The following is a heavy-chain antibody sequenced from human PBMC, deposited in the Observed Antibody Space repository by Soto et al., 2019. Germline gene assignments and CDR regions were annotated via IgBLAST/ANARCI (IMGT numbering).Heavy chain of an antibody. CDR1: GYTFTSYY. Sequence: QVQLVQSGAEMKEPGDSVRVSCEASGYTFTSYYIHWVRQAPGQGLEWMGWINPKFGDTTYAQDFKGRVSMPRDMSISTVYMELSRLTSDDTAIYYCARNMDYYYGPGSGNGHGFWGQGTTVTVFS. CDR3: ARNMDYYYGPGSGNGHGF. CDR2: INPKFGDT. J-gene: IGHJ6*02. D-gene: IGHD3-10*01. V-gene: IGHV1-2*02.